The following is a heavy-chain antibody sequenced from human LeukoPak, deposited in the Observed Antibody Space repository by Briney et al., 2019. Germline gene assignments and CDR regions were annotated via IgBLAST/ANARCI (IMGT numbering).Heavy chain of an antibody. D-gene: IGHD5-18*01. J-gene: IGHJ4*02. CDR3: ARGQKYRNGYTVTELGSGYFDY. CDR1: GGSINGYY. V-gene: IGHV4-59*01. CDR2: IYYTGST. Sequence: SETLSLTCTVSGGSINGYYWSWIRQSPGKGLESLGYIYYTGSTNYNPSLKSRVTMSVDTSRNQFSLTLSSVTAADTAVYYCARGQKYRNGYTVTELGSGYFDYWGQGTLVTVSS.